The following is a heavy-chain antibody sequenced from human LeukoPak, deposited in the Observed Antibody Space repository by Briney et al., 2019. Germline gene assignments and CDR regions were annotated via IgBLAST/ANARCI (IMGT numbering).Heavy chain of an antibody. V-gene: IGHV1-2*02. CDR3: ARYREWENKDAFDI. J-gene: IGHJ3*02. CDR1: RYTFTGYY. D-gene: IGHD1-26*01. Sequence: ASVKVSCKASRYTFTGYYMHWVRQAPGQGLEWMGWINPNSGGTNYAQKFQGRVTMTRDTSISTAYMELSRLRSDDTAVYYCARYREWENKDAFDIWGQGTMVTVSS. CDR2: INPNSGGT.